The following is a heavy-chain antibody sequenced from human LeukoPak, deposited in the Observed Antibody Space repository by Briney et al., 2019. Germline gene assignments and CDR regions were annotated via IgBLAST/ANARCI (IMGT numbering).Heavy chain of an antibody. CDR2: ISSSVSTI. CDR1: GVTFSSYE. V-gene: IGHV3-48*03. J-gene: IGHJ4*02. Sequence: GGSLRLSCAASGVTFSSYEMNWVRQAPGKGLEWVSYISSSVSTIYYADSVKGRFTISRDNAKNSLYLQMNSLRAGDTAVYYCARTIEMATISYFDYWGQGTLVTVSS. CDR3: ARTIEMATISYFDY. D-gene: IGHD5-24*01.